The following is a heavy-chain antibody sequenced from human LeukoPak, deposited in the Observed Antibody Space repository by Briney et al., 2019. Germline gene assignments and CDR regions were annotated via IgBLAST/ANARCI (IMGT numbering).Heavy chain of an antibody. CDR2: ISAYNGNT. Sequence: GASVKVSCKASGYTFTGYYMHWVRQAPGQGLEWMGWISAYNGNTNYAQKLQGRVTMTTDTSTSTAYMELRSLRSDDTAVYYCARGAMYYYDSSGYYFDPARLDYWGQGTLVTVSS. V-gene: IGHV1-18*04. D-gene: IGHD3-22*01. J-gene: IGHJ4*02. CDR1: GYTFTGYY. CDR3: ARGAMYYYDSSGYYFDPARLDY.